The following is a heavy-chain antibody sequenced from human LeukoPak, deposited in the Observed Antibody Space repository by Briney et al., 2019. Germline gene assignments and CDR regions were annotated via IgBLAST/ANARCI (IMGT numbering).Heavy chain of an antibody. J-gene: IGHJ3*02. CDR2: ISSSSSTI. CDR1: GFTFSSYS. D-gene: IGHD2-2*01. V-gene: IGHV3-48*04. Sequence: PGGSLRLSCAASGFTFSSYSMNWVRQAPGKGLEWVSYISSSSSTIYYADSVKGRFTISRDNAKNSLYLQMNSLRAEDTAVYYCARDSGVGSVVNQLPDDAFDIWGQGTMVTVSS. CDR3: ARDSGVGSVVNQLPDDAFDI.